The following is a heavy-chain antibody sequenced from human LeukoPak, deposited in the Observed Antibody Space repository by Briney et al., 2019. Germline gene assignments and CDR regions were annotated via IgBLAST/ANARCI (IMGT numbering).Heavy chain of an antibody. J-gene: IGHJ4*02. Sequence: GGSLRPSCAASGFTFSSYSMNWVRQVPGKGLEWVSYIGSDSSPKYYADSVWGRFTISRDNAKNSLYLQMNSLRAEDTAVYYCARGYSGYESLDYWGQGTLVTVSS. CDR2: IGSDSSPK. CDR1: GFTFSSYS. CDR3: ARGYSGYESLDY. D-gene: IGHD5-12*01. V-gene: IGHV3-48*01.